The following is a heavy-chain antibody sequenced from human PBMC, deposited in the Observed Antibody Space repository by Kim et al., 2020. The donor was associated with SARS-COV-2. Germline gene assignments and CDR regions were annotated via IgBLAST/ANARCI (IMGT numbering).Heavy chain of an antibody. J-gene: IGHJ4*02. CDR3: ARDRNAAATFDS. D-gene: IGHD6-13*01. Sequence: ASVKVSCRASGYTFTDYYMHWVRQAPGQGLEWMGWMHPNSGATRYPQKFQGRVTMTRDTSIGTAYMELNRLTSDDTALDFCARDRNAAATFDSWGQGTLV. CDR1: GYTFTDYY. V-gene: IGHV1-2*02. CDR2: MHPNSGAT.